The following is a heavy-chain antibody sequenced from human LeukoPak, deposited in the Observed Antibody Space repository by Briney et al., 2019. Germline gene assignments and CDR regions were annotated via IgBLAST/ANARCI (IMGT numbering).Heavy chain of an antibody. Sequence: GGSLRLSCQASGFPFSSYWMHWVRHAPGKGLVWVSRIATDGGGPISADSVKGRFTISRDNTKNILYLQMNSLKVEDTATYFCSRSQFDYWGQGVLVTVSP. CDR1: GFPFSSYW. J-gene: IGHJ4*02. CDR2: IATDGGGP. CDR3: SRSQFDY. V-gene: IGHV3-74*01.